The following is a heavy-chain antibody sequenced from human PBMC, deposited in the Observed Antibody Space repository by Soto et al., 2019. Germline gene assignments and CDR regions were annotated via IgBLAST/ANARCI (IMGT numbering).Heavy chain of an antibody. V-gene: IGHV1-69*06. J-gene: IGHJ6*02. CDR1: GGTFSSYA. CDR3: AGGLVDLNYSYYNGMAV. D-gene: IGHD2-8*02. Sequence: QVQLVQSGAEVKKPGSSVKVSCKASGGTFSSYAISWVRQAPGQGLEWMGGIIPIFGTANYAQKFQGRVTITADKPRSKAERGLGSLKSEDTAVYYCAGGLVDLNYSYYNGMAVGGQGPPVTV. CDR2: IIPIFGTA.